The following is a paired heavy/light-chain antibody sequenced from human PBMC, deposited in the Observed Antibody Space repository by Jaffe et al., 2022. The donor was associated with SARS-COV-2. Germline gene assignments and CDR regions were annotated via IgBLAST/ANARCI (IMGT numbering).Heavy chain of an antibody. Sequence: EVQLVESGGGLVQPGRSLRLSCAASGFTFDDYAMHWVRQAPGKGLEWVSGINWNSGYIGYADSVKGRFTISRDNAKNSLYLQMNSLRTDDTALYYCVKATGYGSGSDLDYWGQGTLVTVFS. D-gene: IGHD3-10*01. J-gene: IGHJ4*02. V-gene: IGHV3-9*01. CDR2: INWNSGYI. CDR3: VKATGYGSGSDLDY. CDR1: GFTFDDYA.
Light chain of an antibody. J-gene: IGKJ3*01. V-gene: IGKV1-17*01. CDR3: LQHNTYPFT. Sequence: DIQMTQSPSSLSASVGDRVTITCRASQGIRNDLGWYQQKPGKAPKRLIYAASSLQSGVPSRFSGSGSGTEFTLTISSLQPEDFATYYCLQHNTYPFTFGPGTKVDIK. CDR2: AAS. CDR1: QGIRND.